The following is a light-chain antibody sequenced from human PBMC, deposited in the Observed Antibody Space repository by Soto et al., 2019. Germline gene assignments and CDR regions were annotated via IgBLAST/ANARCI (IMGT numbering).Light chain of an antibody. J-gene: IGKJ4*01. CDR3: QKYNSAPLT. Sequence: EIQMTQSPSSLSASVGDRVTITCRASQGISYYLAWYQQKPGKVPKLLIYAASTLQSGVPSRFTGSGSGTDFTLSISSLQPEDVATYYCQKYNSAPLTFGGGTKVEIK. CDR2: AAS. V-gene: IGKV1-27*01. CDR1: QGISYY.